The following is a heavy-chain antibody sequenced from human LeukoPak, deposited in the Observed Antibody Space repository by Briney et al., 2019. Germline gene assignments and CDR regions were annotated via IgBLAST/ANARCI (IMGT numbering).Heavy chain of an antibody. Sequence: GGSLRLSCAASGFTFRDYAMSWVRQVPGKGLEWVSLISGDGGSASYAGSVKGRFTISRDSSKNSLYLQMNSLRTEDTAFYYCAKASSGSSSRPVDYWGQGTLVTVSS. D-gene: IGHD3-10*01. J-gene: IGHJ4*02. CDR3: AKASSGSSSRPVDY. CDR1: GFTFRDYA. CDR2: ISGDGGSA. V-gene: IGHV3-43*02.